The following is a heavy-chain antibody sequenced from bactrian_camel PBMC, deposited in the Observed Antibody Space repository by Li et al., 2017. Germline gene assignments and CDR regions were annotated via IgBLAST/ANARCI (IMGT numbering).Heavy chain of an antibody. CDR2: VYTRTGST. J-gene: IGHJ4*01. CDR1: GVTDSLIH. Sequence: VESGGGLVQFGGSLRLSCAASGVTDSLIHLAWFRRAPGKRREVVAVVYTRTGSTYYADSVKGRFTISRDNAKNTVSLQMNSLNRKTLPCSTVRPKRASGPSSYRDFMTTGATGPRSPSP. D-gene: IGHD5*01. CDR3: RPKRASGPSSYRDFMTT. V-gene: IGHV3S40*01.